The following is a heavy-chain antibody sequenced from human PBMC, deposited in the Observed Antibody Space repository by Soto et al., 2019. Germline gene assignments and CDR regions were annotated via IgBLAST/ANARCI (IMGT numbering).Heavy chain of an antibody. CDR2: INAGNGNT. Sequence: ASVKVSCKASGYTFTSYAMHWVRQAPGQRLEWMGWINAGNGNTKYSQKFQGRVTITRDTSASTAYMELSSLRSEDTAVYYCARVGYYYDSSGSKSPPYFDYWGQGTLVTVSS. J-gene: IGHJ4*02. CDR1: GYTFTSYA. D-gene: IGHD3-22*01. CDR3: ARVGYYYDSSGSKSPPYFDY. V-gene: IGHV1-3*01.